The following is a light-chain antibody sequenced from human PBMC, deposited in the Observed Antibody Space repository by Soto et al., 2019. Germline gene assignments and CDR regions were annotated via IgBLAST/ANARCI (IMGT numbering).Light chain of an antibody. J-gene: IGLJ1*01. CDR1: SSDIGDYNY. V-gene: IGLV2-14*03. CDR3: SSFTRGSTPCV. CDR2: EVT. Sequence: QSVLTQPASVSGSRGQSINLSFTGTSSDIGDYNYVSLYKPSPGKTPQLIIFEVTNRPAGISNRFSGSKSGNTASLPISGRQAADEADDYCSSFTRGSTPCVFGSGTKLTVL.